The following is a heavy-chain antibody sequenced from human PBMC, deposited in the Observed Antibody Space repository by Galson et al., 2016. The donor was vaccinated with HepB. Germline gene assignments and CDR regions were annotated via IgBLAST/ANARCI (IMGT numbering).Heavy chain of an antibody. CDR2: IRGEAYGGTI. CDR3: TRAAQPSYYYYYMDV. V-gene: IGHV3-49*03. Sequence: SLRLSCATSGFTFGDYAMNWFRQAPGKGLEWVGFIRGEAYGGTIEYAASVRGRFTISRDDSKSIAYLQMNSLKIEDTAVYYCTRAAQPSYYYYYMDVWGKGTTVTVSS. CDR1: GFTFGDYA. J-gene: IGHJ6*03. D-gene: IGHD1-14*01.